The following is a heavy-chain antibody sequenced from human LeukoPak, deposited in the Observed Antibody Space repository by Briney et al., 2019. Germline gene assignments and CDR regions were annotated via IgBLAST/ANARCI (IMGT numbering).Heavy chain of an antibody. CDR1: GFTLSSYA. V-gene: IGHV3-23*01. Sequence: PGGSLRLSCAASGFTLSSYAMSWVRQAPGKGLEWVSAISGSGGSTYYADSVKSRFTISRDNPKNTLYLQMNCLSDEDTAVYYCARDSVEFYNWFDPWGQGTLVTVSS. J-gene: IGHJ5*02. D-gene: IGHD5/OR15-5a*01. CDR2: ISGSGGST. CDR3: ARDSVEFYNWFDP.